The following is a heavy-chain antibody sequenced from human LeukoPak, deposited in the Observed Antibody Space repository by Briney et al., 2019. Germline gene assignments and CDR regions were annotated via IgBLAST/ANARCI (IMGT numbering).Heavy chain of an antibody. V-gene: IGHV3-33*01. D-gene: IGHD3-10*01. Sequence: GRSLRLSCAASGFTFSSYGMHWVRRAPGKGLEWVAVIWYDGSNKYYADSVKGRFTISRDNSKNTLSLQMNSLRAEDTAVYYCARDLFGSYYFDYWGQGTLVTVSS. CDR2: IWYDGSNK. CDR1: GFTFSSYG. CDR3: ARDLFGSYYFDY. J-gene: IGHJ4*02.